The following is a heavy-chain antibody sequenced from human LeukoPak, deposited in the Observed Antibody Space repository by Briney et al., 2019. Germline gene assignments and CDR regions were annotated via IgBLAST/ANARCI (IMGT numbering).Heavy chain of an antibody. J-gene: IGHJ5*01. CDR3: ARASGSYWWFDS. D-gene: IGHD1-26*01. CDR2: VNPNSGDT. V-gene: IGHV1-2*02. CDR1: GYTFTRYY. Sequence: ASVKVSCKASGYTFTRYYLHWVRQAPGQGVEWRGCVNPNSGDTNYAQKFQGSVTMTRDTSISTVYMELSRLRSDDTAVYYCARASGSYWWFDSWGQGTLVTVSS.